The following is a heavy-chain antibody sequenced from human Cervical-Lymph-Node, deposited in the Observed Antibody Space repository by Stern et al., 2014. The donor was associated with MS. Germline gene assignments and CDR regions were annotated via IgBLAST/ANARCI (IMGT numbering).Heavy chain of an antibody. V-gene: IGHV3-11*01. CDR3: VRDLCKSRICYPFDY. D-gene: IGHD2-15*01. Sequence: QVQLVQSGGGLVKAGGSLRLSCAASGFTFSDYYMSWIRQAPGKGLEWVSYISRGGTSVYYAESVEGRFTISRDNAKNSLFLQMNSLRAEDTAIYYCVRDLCKSRICYPFDYWGQGTPVPVSS. CDR1: GFTFSDYY. J-gene: IGHJ4*02. CDR2: ISRGGTSV.